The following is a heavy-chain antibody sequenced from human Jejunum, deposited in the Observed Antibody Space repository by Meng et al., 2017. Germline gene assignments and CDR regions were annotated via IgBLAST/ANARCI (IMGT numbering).Heavy chain of an antibody. D-gene: IGHD3-10*01. CDR3: ARGGDPRAYYFDY. CDR2: IDHSGST. CDR1: GGSFSGYY. Sequence: HVHLRQGGAGPLDPSETLSPTCAVYGGSFSGYYCGWIRQAPGKGLEWIGDIDHSGSTNYNPSLKNRVTISVDTSRNQISLNLNSVTAADTAVYYCARGGDPRAYYFDYWGQGNLVTVSS. J-gene: IGHJ4*02. V-gene: IGHV4-34*01.